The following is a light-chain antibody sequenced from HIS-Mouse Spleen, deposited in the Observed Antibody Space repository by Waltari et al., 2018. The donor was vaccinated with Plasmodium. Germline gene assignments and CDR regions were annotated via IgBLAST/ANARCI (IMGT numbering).Light chain of an antibody. J-gene: IGLJ3*02. CDR2: EGS. Sequence: QSALTQPASVSGSPGQSITISCTGTSSDVGSYNLVSWYQQHPGKAPKLRIYEGSKRPSGVPNRFSGSKSGNTASLTISGLQAEDEADYYCCSYAGSSTNWVFGGGTKLTVL. CDR3: CSYAGSSTNWV. CDR1: SSDVGSYNL. V-gene: IGLV2-23*01.